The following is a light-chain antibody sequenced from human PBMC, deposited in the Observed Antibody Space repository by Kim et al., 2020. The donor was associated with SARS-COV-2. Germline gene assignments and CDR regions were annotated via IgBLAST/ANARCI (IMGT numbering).Light chain of an antibody. CDR1: SSDVGGYNC. J-gene: IGLJ1*01. CDR3: SSYAGFNNYV. CDR2: EVN. V-gene: IGLV2-8*01. Sequence: QSVLTQPASVSGSPGQSVTISCTGTSSDVGGYNCVSWYQQHPGKAPKLMIYEVNKRPSGVPDRFSGSKSGNTASLTVSGLQAEDEADYYCSSYAGFNNYVFGTGTKVTVL.